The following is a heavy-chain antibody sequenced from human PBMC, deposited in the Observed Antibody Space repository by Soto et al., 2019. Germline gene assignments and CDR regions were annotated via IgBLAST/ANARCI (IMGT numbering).Heavy chain of an antibody. CDR3: ATTGTVYYYYGMSV. Sequence: PSETLSLTYTVSGGSISRYYWSWIRQPAGKGLEWIGRIYTSGRTNYNPSLKSRVTMSVXMXXXXFXLXLXXXTAAXTAVYYCATTGTVYYYYGMSVSGQLTTVTVSS. CDR2: IYTSGRT. CDR1: GGSISRYY. V-gene: IGHV4-4*07. D-gene: IGHD1-1*01. J-gene: IGHJ6*02.